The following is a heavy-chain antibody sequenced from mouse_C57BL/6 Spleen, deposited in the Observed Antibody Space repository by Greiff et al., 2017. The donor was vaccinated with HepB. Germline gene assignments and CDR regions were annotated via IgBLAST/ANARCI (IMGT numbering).Heavy chain of an antibody. CDR3: ARRDYDYAAMDY. CDR2: IYPGDGDT. V-gene: IGHV1-80*01. CDR1: GYAFSSYW. Sequence: VQVVESGAELVKPGASVKISCKASGYAFSSYWMNWVKQRPGKGLEWIGQIYPGDGDTNYNGKFKGKATLTADKSSSTAYMQLSSLTSEDSAVYFCARRDYDYAAMDYWGQGTSVTVSS. D-gene: IGHD1-1*02. J-gene: IGHJ4*01.